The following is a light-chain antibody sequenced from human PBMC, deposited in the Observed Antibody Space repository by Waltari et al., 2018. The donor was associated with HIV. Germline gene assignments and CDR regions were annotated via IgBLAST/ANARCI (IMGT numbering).Light chain of an antibody. V-gene: IGLV2-23*02. CDR1: SSDVGSYNL. Sequence: QSALTQPASVSGSPGQSITIPCTGTSSDVGSYNLSSWYQQHPGKAPKLMVYEVSKRPSGVSKRFSGSKSGNTASLTISGLQAEDEADYYCCSYADSPPYVFGTGTKVTVL. CDR2: EVS. J-gene: IGLJ1*01. CDR3: CSYADSPPYV.